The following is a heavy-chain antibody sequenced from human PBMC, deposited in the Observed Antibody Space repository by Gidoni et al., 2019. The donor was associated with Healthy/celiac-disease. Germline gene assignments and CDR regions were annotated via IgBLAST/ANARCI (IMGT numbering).Heavy chain of an antibody. CDR3: AREGVGAMDV. J-gene: IGHJ6*02. D-gene: IGHD1-26*01. CDR1: GFTFSSSS. Sequence: EVQLVESGGGLVKPGGSLRLSWADSGFTFSSSSMHWVRQAPGKGLEWVSSISSSSSYIYYADSVKGRFTISRDNAKNSLYLQMNSLRAEDTAVYYCAREGVGAMDVWGQGTTVTVSS. CDR2: ISSSSSYI. V-gene: IGHV3-21*01.